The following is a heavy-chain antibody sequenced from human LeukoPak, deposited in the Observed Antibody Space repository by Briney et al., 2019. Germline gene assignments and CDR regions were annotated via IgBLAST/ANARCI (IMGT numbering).Heavy chain of an antibody. D-gene: IGHD3-22*01. CDR1: GGSISSSYYY. Sequence: SETLSLTCTVSGGSISSSYYYWSWIRQPPGKGLEWIGEINHSGSTNYNPSLKSRVTISVDTSKNQFSLKLSSVTAADTAVYYCARVCRSPVKYDSSGYNDYWGQGTLVTVSS. CDR2: INHSGST. CDR3: ARVCRSPVKYDSSGYNDY. V-gene: IGHV4-39*07. J-gene: IGHJ4*02.